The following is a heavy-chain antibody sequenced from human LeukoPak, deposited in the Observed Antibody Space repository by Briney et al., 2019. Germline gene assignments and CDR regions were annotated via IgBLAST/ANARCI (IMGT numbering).Heavy chain of an antibody. Sequence: GESLKISCKVSGYTFTTYWIGWVRQMPGKGLEWMGITYPADSDTRYSPSFQGQVTISVDKSISTAYLQWSSLKASDTAIYHCAGRGTGTTLAFDYWGQGTLVTVSS. D-gene: IGHD1-1*01. CDR2: TYPADSDT. CDR1: GYTFTTYW. J-gene: IGHJ4*02. CDR3: AGRGTGTTLAFDY. V-gene: IGHV5-51*01.